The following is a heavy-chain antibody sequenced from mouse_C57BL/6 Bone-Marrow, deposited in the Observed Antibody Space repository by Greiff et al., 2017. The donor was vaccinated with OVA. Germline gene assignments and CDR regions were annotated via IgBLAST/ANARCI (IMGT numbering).Heavy chain of an antibody. J-gene: IGHJ2*01. CDR2: IDPENGDT. CDR3: TIITTVVEGFDY. V-gene: IGHV14-4*01. CDR1: GFNIKDDY. Sequence: EVQLQQSGAELVRPGASVKLSCTASGFNIKDDYMHWVKQRPEQGLEWIGWIDPENGDTEYASKFQGKATITADTSSNTAYLQLSSLTSEDTAVYYGTIITTVVEGFDYWGQGTTLTVSS. D-gene: IGHD1-1*01.